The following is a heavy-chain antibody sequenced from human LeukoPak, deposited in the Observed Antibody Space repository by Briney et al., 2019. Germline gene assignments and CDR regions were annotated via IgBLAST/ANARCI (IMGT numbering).Heavy chain of an antibody. Sequence: GGSLRLSCAAAGFTFSSYWMSWVRQAPGKGLEWVSAISGSGGSTYYADSVKGRFTISRDNSKNTLYLQMNSLRAEDTAVYYCAKDQQYSRGTFDYWGQGTLVTVSS. CDR2: ISGSGGST. V-gene: IGHV3-23*01. CDR3: AKDQQYSRGTFDY. J-gene: IGHJ4*02. CDR1: GFTFSSYW. D-gene: IGHD6-6*01.